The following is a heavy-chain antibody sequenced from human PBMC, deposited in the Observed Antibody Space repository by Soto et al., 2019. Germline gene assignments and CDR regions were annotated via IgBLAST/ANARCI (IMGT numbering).Heavy chain of an antibody. Sequence: GGSLRLSWAASGFTVSSNYMSWVRQAPGKGLEWVSVIYSGGSTYYADSVKGRFTISRDNSKNTLYLQMNSLRAEDTAVYYCASGQWLGYYFDYWGQGTLVTVSS. J-gene: IGHJ4*02. V-gene: IGHV3-66*01. D-gene: IGHD6-19*01. CDR1: GFTVSSNY. CDR3: ASGQWLGYYFDY. CDR2: IYSGGST.